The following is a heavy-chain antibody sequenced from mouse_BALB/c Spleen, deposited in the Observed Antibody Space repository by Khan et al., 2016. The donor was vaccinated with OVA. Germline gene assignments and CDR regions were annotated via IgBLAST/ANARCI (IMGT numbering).Heavy chain of an antibody. CDR3: ARSRYYDSAMDY. V-gene: IGHV3-8*02. CDR1: GDSFTSGY. D-gene: IGHD2-4*01. CDR2: ISYSGST. Sequence: EVQLVESGPSLVKPSQTLSLTCSVTGDSFTSGYWNWIRKFPGNKLEYMGYISYSGSTYYNPSLKSRLSITRDKSKNQYYLQLNSVTTEDTATYYGARSRYYDSAMDYWGQGTSVTVSS. J-gene: IGHJ4*01.